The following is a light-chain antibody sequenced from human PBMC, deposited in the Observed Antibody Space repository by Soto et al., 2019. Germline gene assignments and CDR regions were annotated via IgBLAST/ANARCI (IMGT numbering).Light chain of an antibody. CDR2: GAS. Sequence: EIVLTQSPGNLPLSPGERATLSCRASQNVDSNYLAWYQQKPGQAPRLIIFGASGRATGIPDRFSGSGSGTDFTLTISRLEPEDFAVYYCQQYGSLSWTFGQGTKVEIK. V-gene: IGKV3-20*01. CDR3: QQYGSLSWT. J-gene: IGKJ1*01. CDR1: QNVDSNY.